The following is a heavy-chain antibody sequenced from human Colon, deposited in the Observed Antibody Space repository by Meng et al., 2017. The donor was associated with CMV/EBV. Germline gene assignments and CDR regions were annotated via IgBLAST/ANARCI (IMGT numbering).Heavy chain of an antibody. J-gene: IGHJ5*02. CDR3: ARDLRFENWFDP. V-gene: IGHV4-38-2*02. CDR2: IYHSGST. Sequence: SETLSLTCTVSGYSISSGYYWGWIRQPPGKGLEWIGSIYHSGSTYYNPSLKSRVTISVDTSKNQFSLKLSSVTAADTAVYYCARDLRFENWFDPWGQGTLVTVSS. D-gene: IGHD5/OR15-5a*01. CDR1: GYSISSGYY.